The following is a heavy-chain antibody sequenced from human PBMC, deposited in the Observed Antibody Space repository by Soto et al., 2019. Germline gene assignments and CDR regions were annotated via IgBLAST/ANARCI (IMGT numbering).Heavy chain of an antibody. CDR3: ARGGGIVVVTAPYDY. D-gene: IGHD2-21*02. CDR1: GYTFTSYY. Sequence: ASVKVSCKASGYTFTSYYMNWVRQAPGQGLEWLGIINPSGGYTTYAQRFLGRVTMTSDTSTSTVHMELGSLTSEDTAVYYCARGGGIVVVTAPYDYWGQGTLVTVS. CDR2: INPSGGYT. V-gene: IGHV1-46*03. J-gene: IGHJ4*02.